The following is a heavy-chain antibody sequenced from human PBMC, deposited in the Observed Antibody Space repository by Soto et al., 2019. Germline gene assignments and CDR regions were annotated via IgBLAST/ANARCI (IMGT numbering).Heavy chain of an antibody. CDR3: ARADDSSGYYGFDY. J-gene: IGHJ4*02. V-gene: IGHV4-30-4*01. CDR2: IYYSGST. D-gene: IGHD3-22*01. Sequence: PSLTCTVSGGSISSGDYYWSWIRQPPGKGLEWIGYIYYSGSTYYNPSLKSRVTIPVDTSKNQFSLKLSSVTAADTAVYYCARADDSSGYYGFDYWGQGTLVTVSS. CDR1: GGSISSGDYY.